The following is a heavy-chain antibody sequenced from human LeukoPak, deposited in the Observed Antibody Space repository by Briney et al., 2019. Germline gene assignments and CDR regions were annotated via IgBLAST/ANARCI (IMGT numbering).Heavy chain of an antibody. V-gene: IGHV3-74*01. CDR3: AGELSSGY. Sequence: GGPLRLSCTAPGFTFSQYWMHWVRQAPGKGLVWVSTINSDGSSTNYADSVKGRFTISRDNAKNTLYLEMNSLRADDTAVYFCAGELSSGYWGQGTLVTVSS. J-gene: IGHJ4*02. CDR1: GFTFSQYW. CDR2: INSDGSST. D-gene: IGHD3-10*01.